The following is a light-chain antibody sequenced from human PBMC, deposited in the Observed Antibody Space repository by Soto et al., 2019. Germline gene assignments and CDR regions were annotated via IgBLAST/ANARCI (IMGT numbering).Light chain of an antibody. J-gene: IGKJ5*01. CDR2: DAS. CDR3: QQYDNLPT. Sequence: DIQMTQSPSSLSASVGDRVTITCQASQDISNYLNWYQQKPGKAPKLLIYDASNLETGVPPRFSGSGSGTDFTFTISSLQPEDIATYYCQQYDNLPTFGQGTRLEIK. V-gene: IGKV1-33*01. CDR1: QDISNY.